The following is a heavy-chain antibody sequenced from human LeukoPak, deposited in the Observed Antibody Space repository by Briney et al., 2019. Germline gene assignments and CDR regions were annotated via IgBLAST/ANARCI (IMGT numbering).Heavy chain of an antibody. Sequence: PSETLSLTCTVSGGPISSYYWSWIRQPAGKGLEWIGRIYTSGSTNYNPSLKSRVTMSVDTSKNQFSLKLSSVTAADTAVYYCARDQGTMVRGRGVIPDWYFDLWGRGTLVTVSS. CDR1: GGPISSYY. CDR2: IYTSGST. J-gene: IGHJ2*01. D-gene: IGHD3-10*01. CDR3: ARDQGTMVRGRGVIPDWYFDL. V-gene: IGHV4-4*07.